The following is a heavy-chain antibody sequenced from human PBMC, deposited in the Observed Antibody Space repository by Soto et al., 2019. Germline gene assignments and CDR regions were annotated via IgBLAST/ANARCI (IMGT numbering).Heavy chain of an antibody. CDR2: IWYDGINK. Sequence: QVQLVESGGGVVQPGRSLRLSCAASGFTFSNNGMHWVRQAPGKGLEWVAVIWYDGINKYYADSVKGRFIISRDNSKNTGYLEMNSLRAEDTAVYYCARDRVQMVDGLDVLGQGTTVTVSS. CDR1: GFTFSNNG. D-gene: IGHD2-15*01. CDR3: ARDRVQMVDGLDV. V-gene: IGHV3-33*01. J-gene: IGHJ6*02.